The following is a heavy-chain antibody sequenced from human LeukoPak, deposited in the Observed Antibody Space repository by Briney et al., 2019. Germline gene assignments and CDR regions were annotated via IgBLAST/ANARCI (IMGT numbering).Heavy chain of an antibody. CDR1: GFSFTGNW. J-gene: IGHJ4*02. V-gene: IGHV3-7*01. CDR3: AQEGN. CDR2: IKEDGSEK. Sequence: GGSLRLSCVASGFSFTGNWMSWVRQAPGKGPEWVASIKEDGSEKYYGGSVSGRFTISRDNAKNSPYLQMNSLRAEDTAVYYCAQEGNWGQGTLVTVSS.